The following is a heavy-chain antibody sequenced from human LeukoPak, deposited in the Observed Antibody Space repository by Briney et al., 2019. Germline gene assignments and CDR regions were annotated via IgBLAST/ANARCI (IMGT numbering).Heavy chain of an antibody. CDR1: GGSMSSHY. Sequence: PSETLSLTCTVSGGSMSSHYWSWIRQSPGKGLEWIGYKSYSGSTYYKPSLRSRVTISVDKSKNHFSLRLTSVTAADTAVYYCARLLNNDSSGDPDTFDVWGQGTMVTVSS. J-gene: IGHJ3*01. D-gene: IGHD3-22*01. CDR3: ARLLNNDSSGDPDTFDV. V-gene: IGHV4-59*11. CDR2: KSYSGST.